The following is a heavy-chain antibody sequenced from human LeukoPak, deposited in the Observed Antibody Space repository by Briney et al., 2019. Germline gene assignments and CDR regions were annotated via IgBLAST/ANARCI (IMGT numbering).Heavy chain of an antibody. CDR2: MNPNSGNT. Sequence: ASVKVPCKASGYTFTSYDINWVRQATGQGLEWMGWMNPNSGNTGYAQKFQGRVTMTRNTSISTAYMELSSLRSEDTAVYYCARGFQTRTGTTEVDDYWGQGTLVTVSS. D-gene: IGHD1-1*01. J-gene: IGHJ4*02. CDR3: ARGFQTRTGTTEVDDY. V-gene: IGHV1-8*01. CDR1: GYTFTSYD.